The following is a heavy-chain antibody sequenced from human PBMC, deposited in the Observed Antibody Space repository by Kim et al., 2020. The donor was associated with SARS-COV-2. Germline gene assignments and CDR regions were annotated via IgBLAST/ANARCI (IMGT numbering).Heavy chain of an antibody. Sequence: GDAQKFQGRVTMTRNTSISTAYMELSSLRSEDTAVYYCARDLIVVDAFDIWGQGTMVTVSS. CDR3: ARDLIVVDAFDI. J-gene: IGHJ3*02. V-gene: IGHV1-8*01. D-gene: IGHD3-22*01.